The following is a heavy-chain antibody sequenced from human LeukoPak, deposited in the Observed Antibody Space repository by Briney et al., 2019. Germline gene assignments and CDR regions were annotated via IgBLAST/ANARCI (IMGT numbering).Heavy chain of an antibody. CDR1: GYTFTSSG. Sequence: ASVKVSCKASGYTFTSSGISWVRQAPGQGLEWMGWISAYNGNTNYAQKLQGRVTMTTDTSTSTAYMELRSLRSDDTAVYYCARDGGDVVVVPAAKNWFDPWGQGTLVTVSS. CDR2: ISAYNGNT. CDR3: ARDGGDVVVVPAAKNWFDP. J-gene: IGHJ5*02. V-gene: IGHV1-18*01. D-gene: IGHD2-2*01.